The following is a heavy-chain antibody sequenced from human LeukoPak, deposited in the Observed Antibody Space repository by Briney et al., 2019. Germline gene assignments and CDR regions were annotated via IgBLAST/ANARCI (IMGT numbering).Heavy chain of an antibody. Sequence: GGPLRLSCAASGFTFSSYAMHWVRQAPGKGLEWVTIISFDGSNKYYAGSVEGRFSISRDNSKNTVYLQMNSLRAEDTAVYFCAKKKLPVAGLEYFNQWGQGTLVTVSS. CDR1: GFTFSSYA. D-gene: IGHD6-19*01. CDR2: ISFDGSNK. CDR3: AKKKLPVAGLEYFNQ. J-gene: IGHJ1*01. V-gene: IGHV3-30*04.